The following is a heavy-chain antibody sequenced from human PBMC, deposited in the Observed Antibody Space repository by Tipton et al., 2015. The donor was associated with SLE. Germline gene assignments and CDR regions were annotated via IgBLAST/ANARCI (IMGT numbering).Heavy chain of an antibody. CDR3: ARASRIGIYYYYGMDV. CDR1: GFTFDDYA. V-gene: IGHV3-9*01. D-gene: IGHD1-14*01. J-gene: IGHJ6*02. Sequence: SLRLSCAASGFTFDDYAMHWVRQAPGQGLEWVSGISYNSGSLGYADFVKGRFAISRDNAKNSLYLHMTSLRAEDTALYYCARASRIGIYYYYGMDVWGQGTTVTVSS. CDR2: ISYNSGSL.